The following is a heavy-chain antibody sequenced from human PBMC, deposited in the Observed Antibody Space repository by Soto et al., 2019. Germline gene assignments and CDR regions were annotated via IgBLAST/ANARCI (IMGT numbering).Heavy chain of an antibody. V-gene: IGHV3-23*01. CDR3: AILGDTWGGYYYYYGMDV. CDR2: ISGSGGST. D-gene: IGHD3-16*01. J-gene: IGHJ6*02. Sequence: PGGSLRLSCAASGFTFSSYAMSWVRQAPGKGLEWVSAISGSGGSTYYADSVKGRFTISRDNSKNTLYLQMNSLRAEDTAVYYSAILGDTWGGYYYYYGMDVWGQGTTVTVSS. CDR1: GFTFSSYA.